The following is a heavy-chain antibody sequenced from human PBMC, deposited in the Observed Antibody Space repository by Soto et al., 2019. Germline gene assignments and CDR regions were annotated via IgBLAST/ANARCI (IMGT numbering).Heavy chain of an antibody. CDR2: FDPEDGET. Sequence: GASVKVSCKVSGYTLTELSMHWVRQAPGKGLEWMGGFDPEDGETIYAQKFQGRVTMTEDTSTDTAYMELSSLRSEDTAVYYCATMWQQLVRFDFDYWGQGTLVTVSS. D-gene: IGHD6-13*01. CDR3: ATMWQQLVRFDFDY. V-gene: IGHV1-24*01. J-gene: IGHJ4*02. CDR1: GYTLTELS.